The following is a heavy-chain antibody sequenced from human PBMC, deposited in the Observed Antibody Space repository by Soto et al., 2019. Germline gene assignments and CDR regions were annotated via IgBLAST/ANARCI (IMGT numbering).Heavy chain of an antibody. D-gene: IGHD3-3*01. CDR2: INHSGST. J-gene: IGHJ6*03. CDR3: ARGRGFSGDFWRYYMDV. CDR1: GGSFSGYY. Sequence: SETLSLTCAVYGGSFSGYYWSWIRQPPGKGLEWIGEINHSGSTNYNPSLKSRVTISVDTSKNQFSLKLSSVTAADAAVYYCARGRGFSGDFWRYYMDVWGKGTTVTVSS. V-gene: IGHV4-34*01.